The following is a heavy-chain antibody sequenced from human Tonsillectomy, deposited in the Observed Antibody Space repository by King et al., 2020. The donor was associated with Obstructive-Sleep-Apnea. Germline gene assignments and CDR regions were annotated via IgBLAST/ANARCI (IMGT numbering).Heavy chain of an antibody. J-gene: IGHJ6*02. V-gene: IGHV2-5*01. CDR1: GFSLSTSGVG. CDR2: IYWNDDK. CDR3: ARRPPRGVAGSYYYYGMDV. D-gene: IGHD6-19*01. Sequence: FTLKESGPTLVKPTQTLTLTCTFSGFSLSTSGVGVGWIRQPPGKALEWLALIYWNDDKRYSPSLKSRLTITKDTSKNQVVLTMTNMDPVDTATYYCARRPPRGVAGSYYYYGMDVWGQGTTVTVSS.